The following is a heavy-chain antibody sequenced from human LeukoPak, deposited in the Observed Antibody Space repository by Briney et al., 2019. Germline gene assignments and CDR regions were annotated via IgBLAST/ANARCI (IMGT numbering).Heavy chain of an antibody. CDR2: IKNIVRT. CDR3: AKGRSSNWYYSPPRHLGVYFDY. V-gene: IGHV4-34*01. CDR1: GGSFSGYY. Sequence: PSETLSLTCAVYGGSFSGYYWSWIRHPPGKGVGWIGEIKNIVRTNYNPPLKSGATISVATSMNQFSLKLTSVAAADTAGFYCAKGRSSNWYYSPPRHLGVYFDYWGQGTLVTVSS. J-gene: IGHJ4*02. D-gene: IGHD1-7*01.